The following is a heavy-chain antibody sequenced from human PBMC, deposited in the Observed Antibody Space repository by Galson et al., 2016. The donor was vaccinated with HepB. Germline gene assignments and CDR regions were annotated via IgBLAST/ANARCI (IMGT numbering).Heavy chain of an antibody. CDR3: AKSGRKYDTTPWFDP. J-gene: IGHJ5*02. CDR2: LNGSGGST. V-gene: IGHV3-23*01. D-gene: IGHD3-10*01. Sequence: SLRLSCAASGFTFSNYGMSWVRQAPGKGLEWVSGLNGSGGSTYYADSVKGRFTVSRDNSKNTLYLQMKSLRAEDTAVYYCAKSGRKYDTTPWFDPWGQGTLVTVAS. CDR1: GFTFSNYG.